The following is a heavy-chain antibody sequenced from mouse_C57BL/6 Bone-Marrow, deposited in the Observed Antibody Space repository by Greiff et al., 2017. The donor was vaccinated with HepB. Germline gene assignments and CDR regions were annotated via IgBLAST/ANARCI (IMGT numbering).Heavy chain of an antibody. CDR2: IWSGGST. D-gene: IGHD2-5*01. CDR1: GFSLTSYG. J-gene: IGHJ4*01. Sequence: QVHVKQSGPGLVQPSQSLSITCTVSGFSLTSYGVHWVRQSPGKGLEWLGVIWSGGSTDYNAAFISRLSISKDNSKSQVFFKMNSLQADDTAIYYCARCLSTIVTTSYYAMDYWGQGTSVTVSS. V-gene: IGHV2-2*01. CDR3: ARCLSTIVTTSYYAMDY.